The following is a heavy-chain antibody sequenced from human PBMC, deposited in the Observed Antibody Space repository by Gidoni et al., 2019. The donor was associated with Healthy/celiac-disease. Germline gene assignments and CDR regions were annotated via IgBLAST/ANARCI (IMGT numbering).Heavy chain of an antibody. V-gene: IGHV4-34*01. CDR1: GGSFSGYD. Sequence: QAQLQQWGAGRLKPSETLSLTCAVYGGSFSGYDWSWIRQPPGTGLEWIGEFHHSGSTNYNPSLTSRVTISVDTSKNQFSLKLSSVTAADTAVYYCAVNLPNLEDAFDIWGQGTMVTVSS. CDR2: FHHSGST. J-gene: IGHJ3*02. CDR3: AVNLPNLEDAFDI.